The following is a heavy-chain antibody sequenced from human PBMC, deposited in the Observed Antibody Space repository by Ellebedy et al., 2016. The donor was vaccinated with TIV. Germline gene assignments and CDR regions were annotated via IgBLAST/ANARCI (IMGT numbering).Heavy chain of an antibody. Sequence: GGSLRLXXAASGFGFSGYGMSWVRQAPGKGLEWVSSIHGSGGSTYYADSVKGRFTISRDNSKNTLYLQMNSLRAEDTAVYYCAKDLYGDRGGALDYWGQGTRVAVSS. CDR2: IHGSGGST. CDR3: AKDLYGDRGGALDY. CDR1: GFGFSGYG. D-gene: IGHD4-17*01. J-gene: IGHJ4*02. V-gene: IGHV3-23*01.